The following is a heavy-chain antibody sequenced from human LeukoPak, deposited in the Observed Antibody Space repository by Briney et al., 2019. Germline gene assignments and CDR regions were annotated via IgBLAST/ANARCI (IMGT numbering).Heavy chain of an antibody. CDR1: GFTFSSYG. CDR3: AKGVPFYSSSWGDGFDY. Sequence: GGSLRLSRAASGFTFSSYGMHWVRQAPGKRLEWVAFIRYDGSNKYYADSVKGRFTISRDNSKNTLYLQMNSLRAEDTAVYYCAKGVPFYSSSWGDGFDYWGQGTLVTVSS. J-gene: IGHJ4*02. CDR2: IRYDGSNK. D-gene: IGHD6-13*01. V-gene: IGHV3-30*02.